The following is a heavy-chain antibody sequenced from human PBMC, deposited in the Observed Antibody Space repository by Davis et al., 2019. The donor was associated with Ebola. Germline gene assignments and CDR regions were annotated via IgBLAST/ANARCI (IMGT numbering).Heavy chain of an antibody. D-gene: IGHD5-12*01. V-gene: IGHV3-7*01. J-gene: IGHJ6*02. CDR1: GFTFSDYY. CDR2: IKQDGSEK. CDR3: ARDSGYDYGGYYYYGMDV. Sequence: GGSLRLSCAASGFTFSDYYMSWIRQAPGKGLEWVANIKQDGSEKYYVDSVKGRFTISRDNAKNSLYLQMNSLRAEDTAVYYCARDSGYDYGGYYYYGMDVWGQGTTVTVSS.